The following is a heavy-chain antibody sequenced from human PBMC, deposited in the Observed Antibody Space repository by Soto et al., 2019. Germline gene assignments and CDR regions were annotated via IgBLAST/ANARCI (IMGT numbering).Heavy chain of an antibody. CDR2: IYYSGST. V-gene: IGHV4-39*01. D-gene: IGHD6-13*01. CDR3: ARRGSSSWYGY. Sequence: QLQLQESGPGLVKPSATLSLTCTVSGGSISSSSYYWGWIRQPPGKGLEWIGTIYYSGSTYYNPSLKGRVTISVDTSQNHFSLKLSSVTAADTAVYYVARRGSSSWYGYWGQGTLVTVSS. CDR1: GGSISSSSYY. J-gene: IGHJ4*02.